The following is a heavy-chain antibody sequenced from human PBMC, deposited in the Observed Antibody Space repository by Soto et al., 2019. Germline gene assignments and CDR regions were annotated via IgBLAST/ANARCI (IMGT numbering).Heavy chain of an antibody. J-gene: IGHJ3*02. CDR3: ASRGFYYGSRSYQTFDI. CDR1: GYTFTSYD. V-gene: IGHV1-8*01. D-gene: IGHD3-10*01. Sequence: QVQLVQSGAEVKKPGASVKFSCKASGYTFTSYDINWVRQATGQGLEWMGWMNPNSGNTGYAQKFQGRVTMTRNTSISTAYMDLSSLRSEDTAVYYCASRGFYYGSRSYQTFDIWGQGTMVTVSP. CDR2: MNPNSGNT.